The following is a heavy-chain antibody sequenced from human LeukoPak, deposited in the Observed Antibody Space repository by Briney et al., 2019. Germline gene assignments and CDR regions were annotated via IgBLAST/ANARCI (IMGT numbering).Heavy chain of an antibody. D-gene: IGHD4-17*01. CDR2: INHSGST. V-gene: IGHV4-39*07. CDR3: ARVGYGDYVRPFDY. CDR1: GGSISSSSYY. Sequence: SETLSLTCTVSGGSISSSSYYWGWIRQPPGKGLEWIGEINHSGSTNYNPSLKSRVTISVDTSKNQFSLKLSSVTAADTAVYYCARVGYGDYVRPFDYWGQGTLVTVSS. J-gene: IGHJ4*02.